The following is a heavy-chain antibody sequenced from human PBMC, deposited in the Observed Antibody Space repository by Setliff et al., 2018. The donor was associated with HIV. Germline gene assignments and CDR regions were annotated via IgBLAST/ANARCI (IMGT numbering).Heavy chain of an antibody. CDR2: INPNTGGT. CDR1: GYTFTDYY. J-gene: IGHJ3*02. Sequence: VKVSCKASGYTFTDYYMHWVRQAPGQGLEWMGWINPNTGGTNYAQKFQGRVTMTRDTSSRTAYMELSRLTSDDTAVYYCAREYYDFWSGYSDAFHIWGQGTMVTVSS. V-gene: IGHV1-2*02. D-gene: IGHD3-3*01. CDR3: AREYYDFWSGYSDAFHI.